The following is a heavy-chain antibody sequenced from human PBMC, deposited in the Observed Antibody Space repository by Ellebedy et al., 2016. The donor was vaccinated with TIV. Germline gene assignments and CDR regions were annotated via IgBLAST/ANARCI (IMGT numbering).Heavy chain of an antibody. CDR1: GFTFNNYA. Sequence: GESLKISCAASGFTFNNYAMHWVRQAPGKGLEWVAIISYDGSSKYYADSVKGRFTVSRDNSMTTVYLEMNSLRAEDTALYYCARDLDKSSGWYGGAAYWGQGTQVTVSS. J-gene: IGHJ4*02. CDR3: ARDLDKSSGWYGGAAY. CDR2: ISYDGSSK. V-gene: IGHV3-30-3*01. D-gene: IGHD6-19*01.